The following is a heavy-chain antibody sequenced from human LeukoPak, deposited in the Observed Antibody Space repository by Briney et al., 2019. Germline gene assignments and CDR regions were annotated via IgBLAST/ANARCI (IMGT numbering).Heavy chain of an antibody. V-gene: IGHV4-38-2*02. J-gene: IGHJ4*02. Sequence: SETLSLTCTVSGYSISSGYYWGWIRQPPGKGLEWIGSIYHSGSTYYNPSLKSRVTISVDTSKNQFYLKLSSVTAADTAVYYCARARITMIVVVIFEYWGQGTLVTVSS. D-gene: IGHD3-22*01. CDR3: ARARITMIVVVIFEY. CDR1: GYSISSGYY. CDR2: IYHSGST.